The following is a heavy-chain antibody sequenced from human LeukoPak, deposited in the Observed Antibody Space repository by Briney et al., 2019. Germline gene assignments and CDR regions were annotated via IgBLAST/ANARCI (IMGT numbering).Heavy chain of an antibody. V-gene: IGHV1-8*03. CDR2: INPDTGDK. CDR1: GYTFTNYH. CDR3: ARTTSMTASGYDY. Sequence: GASVKVSCEASGYTFTNYHINWVRQASGQGLEWMTWINPDTGDKGYARKFQDRVTITTDTSISTAYMELSSLSSEDTAVYFCARTTSMTASGYDYWGQGTLVTVSS. J-gene: IGHJ4*02. D-gene: IGHD2-21*02.